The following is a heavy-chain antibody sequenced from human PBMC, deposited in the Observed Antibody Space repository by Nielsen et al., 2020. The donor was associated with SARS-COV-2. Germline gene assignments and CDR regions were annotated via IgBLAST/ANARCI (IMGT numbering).Heavy chain of an antibody. J-gene: IGHJ3*02. D-gene: IGHD2-2*01. CDR3: ARGGCSSTSCYFGGYAFDI. Sequence: VRQAPGKGLEWVSSISSSSSYIYYADSVKGRFTISRDNAKNSLYLQMNSLRAEDTALYHCARGGCSSTSCYFGGYAFDIWGQGTMVTVSS. CDR2: ISSSSSYI. V-gene: IGHV3-21*04.